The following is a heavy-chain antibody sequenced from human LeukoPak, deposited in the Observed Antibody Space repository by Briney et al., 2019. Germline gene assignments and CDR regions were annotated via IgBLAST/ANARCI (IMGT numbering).Heavy chain of an antibody. Sequence: SETLSLTCAVSGGSISSSNWWSWVRQPPGKGLEWIGEIYHSGSTNYNPSLKSRVTISVDKSKNQFSLKLSSVTAADTAMFYCARGEGIYCSSTSCWFDPWGQGTLVTVSS. CDR2: IYHSGST. J-gene: IGHJ5*02. D-gene: IGHD2-2*01. CDR1: GGSISSSNW. V-gene: IGHV4-4*02. CDR3: ARGEGIYCSSTSCWFDP.